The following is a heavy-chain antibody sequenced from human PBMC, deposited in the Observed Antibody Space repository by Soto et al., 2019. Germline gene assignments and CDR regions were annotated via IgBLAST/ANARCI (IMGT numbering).Heavy chain of an antibody. CDR1: GFTFSSYA. Sequence: GGSLRLSCAASGFTFSSYAMSWVRQAPGKGLEWVSGISGSGGSTYYADSVKGRFTISRDNSKNTLYLQMNSLRAEDTAVYYCVLYSSNWGGHWGQGTLVTVSS. V-gene: IGHV3-23*01. D-gene: IGHD6-13*01. CDR3: VLYSSNWGGH. CDR2: ISGSGGST. J-gene: IGHJ4*02.